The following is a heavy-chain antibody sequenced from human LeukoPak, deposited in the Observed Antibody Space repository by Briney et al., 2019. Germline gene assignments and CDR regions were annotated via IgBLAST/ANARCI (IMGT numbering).Heavy chain of an antibody. D-gene: IGHD6-13*01. CDR1: GYSFTSYW. Sequence: GESLKVSCKGSGYSFTSYWIGWVRQMPGKGLEWMGIIYPGDSDTRYSPSFQGQVTISADKSFSTAYLQWSSLKASDTAIYYCASSKSSSWYPFYLDYWGQGTLVTVSS. CDR3: ASSKSSSWYPFYLDY. J-gene: IGHJ4*02. V-gene: IGHV5-51*01. CDR2: IYPGDSDT.